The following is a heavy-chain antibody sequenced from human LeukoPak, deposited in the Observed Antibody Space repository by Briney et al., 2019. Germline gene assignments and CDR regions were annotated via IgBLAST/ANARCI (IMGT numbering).Heavy chain of an antibody. D-gene: IGHD6-19*01. V-gene: IGHV1-69*05. J-gene: IGHJ4*02. CDR1: GGTFSSYA. CDR3: ARDRGRRQWLPFDY. CDR2: IIPIFGTA. Sequence: EASVKVSCRASGGTFSSYAIIWVRQAPGQGLEWMGRIIPIFGTANYAQKFQGRVTITTDESTSTAYMELSSLRSEDTAVYYCARDRGRRQWLPFDYWGQGTLVTVSS.